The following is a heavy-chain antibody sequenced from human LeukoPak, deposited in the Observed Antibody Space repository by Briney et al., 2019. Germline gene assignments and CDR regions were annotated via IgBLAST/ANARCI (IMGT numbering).Heavy chain of an antibody. V-gene: IGHV1-24*01. CDR3: AAGAQLPIDY. J-gene: IGHJ4*02. Sequence: GASVKVSCKGSGYALTELSILWVRQAPGKGLEWMGGFDSEDNEIIYAQKFQGRVTMTEDTPTDTAYMELSSLTSEDTAIYYCAAGAQLPIDYWGQGTLVTVSS. CDR1: GYALTELS. CDR2: FDSEDNEI. D-gene: IGHD2-2*01.